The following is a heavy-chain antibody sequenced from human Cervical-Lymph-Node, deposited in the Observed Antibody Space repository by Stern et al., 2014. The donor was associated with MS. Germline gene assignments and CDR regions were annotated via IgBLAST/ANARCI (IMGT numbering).Heavy chain of an antibody. CDR2: VIPTLGKV. CDR1: GGTFSSYA. J-gene: IGHJ5*02. Sequence: QVQLVQSGAEVKKPGSSVNVSCKASGGTFSSYAISWVRQGPGQGLEWMGGVIPTLGKVNYAPKFQGRVTFIADKLSDTAYMELNSLRSDDTAVYYCVERDAWFDPWGPGTLVIVSS. V-gene: IGHV1-69*06. CDR3: VERDAWFDP. D-gene: IGHD1-1*01.